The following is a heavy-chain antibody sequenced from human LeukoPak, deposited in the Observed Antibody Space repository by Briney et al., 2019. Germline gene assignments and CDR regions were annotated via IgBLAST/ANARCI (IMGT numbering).Heavy chain of an antibody. V-gene: IGHV3-7*01. CDR1: GFSFSSYS. J-gene: IGHJ4*01. D-gene: IGHD3-16*01. CDR2: RNHDDSEK. Sequence: GETLTLTCTASGFSFSSYSMNWVRQAPGQGLERVSNRNHDDSEKSYVDSVKRRFTNSRDNAKNSLYLQMKSLRAEDTAVYYCARTPYYDYVWADYWGQGTLVTVSS. CDR3: ARTPYYDYVWADY.